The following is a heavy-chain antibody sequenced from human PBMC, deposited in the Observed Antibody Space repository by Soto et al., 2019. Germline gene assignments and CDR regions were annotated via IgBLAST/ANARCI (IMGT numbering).Heavy chain of an antibody. CDR3: TRDPTYYDILTGYYSYGMEV. Sequence: GGSLRLSCTASGCTFGDYAISLFRHAPGNGRDWVGFIRIKAYGGTTEYAASLTGRFTISRDDSKSIAYLQMNSLKTEDTAVYYCTRDPTYYDILTGYYSYGMEVCRQGPTVTVYS. D-gene: IGHD3-9*01. CDR2: IRIKAYGGTT. J-gene: IGHJ6*01. CDR1: GCTFGDYA. V-gene: IGHV3-49*03.